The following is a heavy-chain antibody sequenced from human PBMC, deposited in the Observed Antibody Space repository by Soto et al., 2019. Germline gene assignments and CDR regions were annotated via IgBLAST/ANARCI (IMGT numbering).Heavy chain of an antibody. D-gene: IGHD2-15*01. CDR1: GGSISSYY. V-gene: IGHV4-59*01. CDR2: IYYTGST. Sequence: SETLSLTCTVSGGSISSYYWSWIRQPPGEGLEWIGYIYYTGSTNYNPSLKSRVTISVDTSKNQFSLKLSSVTAADTAVYYCARDKGGPDYWGQGTLVTVSS. CDR3: ARDKGGPDY. J-gene: IGHJ4*02.